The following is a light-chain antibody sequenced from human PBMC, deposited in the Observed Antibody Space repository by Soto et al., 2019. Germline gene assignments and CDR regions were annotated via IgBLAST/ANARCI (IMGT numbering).Light chain of an antibody. CDR1: SSDAADYKY. V-gene: IGLV2-14*01. CDR2: EVS. Sequence: QSALTQPASVSGSPGQSITISCTGTSSDAADYKYVSWYQQYPGNAPKLMIYEVSNRPSGVYHRFSGSKSGNTASLTISGLQPEDEADYHCSSYTTTNTLLFGGGTKLTVL. CDR3: SSYTTTNTLL. J-gene: IGLJ2*01.